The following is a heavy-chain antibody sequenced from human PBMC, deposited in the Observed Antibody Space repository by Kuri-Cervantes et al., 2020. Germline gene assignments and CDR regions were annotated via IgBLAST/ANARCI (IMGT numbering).Heavy chain of an antibody. CDR3: ARAGVATITSYYYYYGMDV. V-gene: IGHV3-53*01. CDR2: IYSGGST. D-gene: IGHD5-12*01. J-gene: IGHJ6*02. CDR1: GFTVSSNY. Sequence: GESLKISCAASGFTVSSNYMSWVRQAPGTGLEWVSVIYSGGSTYYADSVKGRFTISRDNSKNTLYLQMNSLRAEDTAVYYCARAGVATITSYYYYYGMDVWGQGTTVTVSS.